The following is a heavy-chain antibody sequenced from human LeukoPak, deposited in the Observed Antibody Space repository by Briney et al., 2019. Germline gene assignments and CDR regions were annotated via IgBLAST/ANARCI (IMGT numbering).Heavy chain of an antibody. D-gene: IGHD1-26*01. CDR2: ISSNGGST. V-gene: IGHV3-64D*06. CDR1: GFTFSSYA. Sequence: GGSLRLSCSASGFTFSSYAMHWVRQAPGKGLGYVSAISSNGGSTYYADSVKGRFTISRDNSKNTVYLQMSSLRPEDTAVYYCVRVSGSYGYWGQGTLVTVSS. J-gene: IGHJ4*02. CDR3: VRVSGSYGY.